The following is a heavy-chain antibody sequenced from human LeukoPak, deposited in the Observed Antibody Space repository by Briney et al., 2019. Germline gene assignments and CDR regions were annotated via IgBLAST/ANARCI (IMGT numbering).Heavy chain of an antibody. Sequence: PGGSLRLSCAGSGFTFSSYSMNWVRQAPGKGLEWVSSISSGGTYIYYADSVKGRFTISRDNTKNSLSLQMNSLRAEDTAVYYCARDRSGYSGYECQAYWGQGTLVTVSP. CDR1: GFTFSSYS. D-gene: IGHD5-12*01. J-gene: IGHJ4*02. CDR3: ARDRSGYSGYECQAY. CDR2: ISSGGTYI. V-gene: IGHV3-21*01.